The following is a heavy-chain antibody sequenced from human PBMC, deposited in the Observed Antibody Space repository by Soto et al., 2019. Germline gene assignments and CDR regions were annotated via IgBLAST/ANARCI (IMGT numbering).Heavy chain of an antibody. CDR3: AIELVYCSGGSCDMDGAFAF. D-gene: IGHD2-15*01. Sequence: GGSLRLSCAASGSTFSSYAMSWVRQAPGKGLEWVSVISGSGDSTYYADSVRGRFTISRDNSKNTLYVQMNSLRAEDTAVYYCAIELVYCSGGSCDMDGAFAFWGQGTMVTVSS. V-gene: IGHV3-23*01. J-gene: IGHJ3*01. CDR2: ISGSGDST. CDR1: GSTFSSYA.